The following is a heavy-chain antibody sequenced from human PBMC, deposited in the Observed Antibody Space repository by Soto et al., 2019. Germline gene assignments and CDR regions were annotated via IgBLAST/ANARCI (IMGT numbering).Heavy chain of an antibody. D-gene: IGHD7-27*01. CDR1: GVSISSYY. CDR3: ARRWGTYFDF. Sequence: SETLSLTCTVSGVSISSYYWSWIRQPPGKGLEWIGYIYYSGSTDYDPSLKSRVTISVDTSKNQFSLKLSSVTAADTAVYYCARRWGTYFDFWGQGTLVTVSS. V-gene: IGHV4-59*01. J-gene: IGHJ4*02. CDR2: IYYSGST.